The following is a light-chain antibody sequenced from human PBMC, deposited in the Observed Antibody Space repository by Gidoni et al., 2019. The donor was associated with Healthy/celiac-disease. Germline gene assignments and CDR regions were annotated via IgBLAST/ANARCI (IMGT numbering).Light chain of an antibody. CDR2: AAS. Sequence: AIRMTQSPSSFSAATGDRVTITCRASQGISSYLAWYQQKPGKAPKLLIYAASTLQSGVPSRSSGRGYGTDFTLTISCLQSEDFATYCCQQYYSYPPWTFGQGTKVEIK. CDR1: QGISSY. J-gene: IGKJ1*01. CDR3: QQYYSYPPWT. V-gene: IGKV1-8*01.